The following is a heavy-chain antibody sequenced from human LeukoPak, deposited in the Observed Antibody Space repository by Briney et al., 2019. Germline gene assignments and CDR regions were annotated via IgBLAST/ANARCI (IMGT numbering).Heavy chain of an antibody. CDR3: ARGVAAAGSFDY. V-gene: IGHV1-3*01. CDR2: INAGNGNT. Sequence: ASVKVSCKASGYTFTSYAMHWVRQAPGQRLEWMGWINAGNGNTKYSQKFQGRVTITRDTSTSTGYMELSSLRSEDTAVYYCARGVAAAGSFDYWGQGTLVTVSS. CDR1: GYTFTSYA. D-gene: IGHD6-13*01. J-gene: IGHJ4*02.